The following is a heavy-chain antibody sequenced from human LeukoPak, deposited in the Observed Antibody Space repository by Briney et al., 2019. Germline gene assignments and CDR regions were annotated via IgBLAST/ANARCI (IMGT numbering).Heavy chain of an antibody. CDR1: GYTFTSYG. J-gene: IGHJ6*03. CDR3: AREGSPFYYYYMDV. CDR2: ISTYNGNT. Sequence: ASVKVSCKASGYTFTSYGISWVRQAPGQGLEWMGWISTYNGNTNYAQKLQGRVTMTTDTSTSIAYMELRSLRSDDTAVYYCAREGSPFYYYYMDVWGKGTTVTVSS. D-gene: IGHD2-15*01. V-gene: IGHV1-18*01.